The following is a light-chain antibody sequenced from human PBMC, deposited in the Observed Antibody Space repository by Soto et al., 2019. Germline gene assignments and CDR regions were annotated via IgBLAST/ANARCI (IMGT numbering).Light chain of an antibody. CDR2: EVS. V-gene: IGLV2-8*01. J-gene: IGLJ1*01. CDR1: TSDVGGYNS. Sequence: QSALTQPPSASGSPGQSVTISCTGTTSDVGGYNSVSWYQQHPGKAPKLMIFEVSQRPSGVPDRFSGSKSANTASLTVSGLQAEDEADYYCCSYAGSNYYVFGTGTKVTVL. CDR3: CSYAGSNYYV.